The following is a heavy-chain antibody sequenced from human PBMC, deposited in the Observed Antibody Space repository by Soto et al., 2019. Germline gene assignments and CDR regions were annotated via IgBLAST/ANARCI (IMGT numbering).Heavy chain of an antibody. CDR3: ARPAFGGINMVRGVIHGMDV. V-gene: IGHV1-8*01. D-gene: IGHD3-10*01. CDR1: GCTFTSYD. J-gene: IGHJ6*02. Sequence: GASVKASCKASGCTFTSYDSNWVRQATGQGLEWMGWMNPNSGNTGYAQKFQGRVTMTRNTFISTAYMELSSLRSEDTAVYYCARPAFGGINMVRGVIHGMDVWGQGTTVTVSS. CDR2: MNPNSGNT.